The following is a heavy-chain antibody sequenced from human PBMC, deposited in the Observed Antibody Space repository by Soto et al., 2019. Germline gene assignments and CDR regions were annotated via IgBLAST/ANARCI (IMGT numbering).Heavy chain of an antibody. CDR1: GFSFASFA. CDR3: AKGSNLDH. D-gene: IGHD3-10*01. CDR2: ISGSDGKT. J-gene: IGHJ4*02. Sequence: DVRLAESGGGLVQPGGSLRLSCTTSGFSFASFAMTWVRQAPGKGLEWVATISGSDGKTYYADSVKGRFSISRDTSRDTLYLQINSLRADDTAIYYCAKGSNLDHWGQGTRVTGSS. V-gene: IGHV3-23*04.